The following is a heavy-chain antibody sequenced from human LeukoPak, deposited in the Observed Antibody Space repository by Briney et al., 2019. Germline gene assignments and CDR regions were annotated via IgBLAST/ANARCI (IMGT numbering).Heavy chain of an antibody. V-gene: IGHV1-2*02. CDR3: ARAFEDWFDP. J-gene: IGHJ5*02. CDR2: INPSSGGT. CDR1: GYTXTAYX. Sequence: ASVKVSCKASGYTXTAYXLHXVRQAXGQGXXGMVWINPSSGGTEYAQKFQGRVSMTRDTSISTAYMELISLSFDDTAFYYCARAFEDWFDPWGQGTRVTVSS.